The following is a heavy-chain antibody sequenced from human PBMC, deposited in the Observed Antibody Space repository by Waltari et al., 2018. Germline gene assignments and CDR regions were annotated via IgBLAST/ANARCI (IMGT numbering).Heavy chain of an antibody. CDR2: ISSSGADK. D-gene: IGHD2-8*02. Sequence: EEQMLESGGCLVQPGGSLGLSCPGSVSPFRTFAMTWVRQVPGKGLEWVSTISSSGADKYYADSVKDRFTISRDNSAETFYLEMNNLRVGDTAMYYCAKSQRRPLVLYGLDVWGQGTAVTVSS. V-gene: IGHV3-23*01. CDR3: AKSQRRPLVLYGLDV. CDR1: VSPFRTFA. J-gene: IGHJ6*02.